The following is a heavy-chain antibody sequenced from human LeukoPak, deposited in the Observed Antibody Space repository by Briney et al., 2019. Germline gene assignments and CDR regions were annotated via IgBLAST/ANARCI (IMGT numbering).Heavy chain of an antibody. CDR1: GYTFTSYG. J-gene: IGHJ4*02. D-gene: IGHD3-3*01. CDR2: IIPIFGTA. CDR3: ARDYDFWSGYYKD. Sequence: ASVKVSCKASGYTFTSYGISWVRQAPGQGLEWMGGIIPIFGTANYAQKFQGRVTITADESTSTAYMELSSLRSEDTAVYYCARDYDFWSGYYKDWGQGTLVTVSS. V-gene: IGHV1-69*13.